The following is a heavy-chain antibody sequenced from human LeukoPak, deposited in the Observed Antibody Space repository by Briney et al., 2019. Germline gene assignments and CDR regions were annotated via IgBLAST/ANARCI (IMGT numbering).Heavy chain of an antibody. J-gene: IGHJ4*02. Sequence: GGCLRLSCAASGFTFSSYSMNWVRQAPGKGLEWVSSISSSSSYIYYADSVKGRFTISRDNAKNSLYLQMNSLRAEDTAVYYCARERDLYYFDYWGQGTLVTVSS. CDR1: GFTFSSYS. V-gene: IGHV3-21*01. CDR2: ISSSSSYI. D-gene: IGHD3-16*01. CDR3: ARERDLYYFDY.